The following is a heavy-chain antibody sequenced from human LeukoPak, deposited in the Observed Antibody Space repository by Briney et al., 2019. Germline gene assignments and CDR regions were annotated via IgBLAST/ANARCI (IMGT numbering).Heavy chain of an antibody. CDR1: GYSMSSTFS. D-gene: IGHD2-21*01. CDR2: IYNSGST. Sequence: PSETLSLTCTVSGYSMSSTFSWGWIRQPPGKGLEWIGSIYNSGSTYYNPSLKSRVTMSVDTSKNQFSLKLNSVTAADTAVYYCARDLDLRWFYYWGQGTLVTVSS. CDR3: ARDLDLRWFYY. V-gene: IGHV4-38-2*02. J-gene: IGHJ4*02.